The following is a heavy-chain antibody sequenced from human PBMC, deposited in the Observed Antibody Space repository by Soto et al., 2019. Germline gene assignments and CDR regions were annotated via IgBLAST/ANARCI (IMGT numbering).Heavy chain of an antibody. D-gene: IGHD3-10*01. J-gene: IGHJ4*02. CDR3: AGGPTAPSEITMVRGFGGYYFDY. Sequence: SETLSLTCTVSGGSISSSSYYWGWIRQPPGKGLEWIGSIYYSGSTYYNPSLKSRVTISVDTSKNQFSLKLSSVTAADTAVYYCAGGPTAPSEITMVRGFGGYYFDYWGQGTLVTVSS. CDR1: GGSISSSSYY. V-gene: IGHV4-39*01. CDR2: IYYSGST.